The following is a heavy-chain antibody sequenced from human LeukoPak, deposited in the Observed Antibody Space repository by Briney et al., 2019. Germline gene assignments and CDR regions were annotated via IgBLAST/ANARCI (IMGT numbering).Heavy chain of an antibody. CDR1: GYSFTAYW. V-gene: IGHV5-51*01. D-gene: IGHD5-18*01. CDR3: AIHSYGYRH. Sequence: GESLKISCEASGYSFTAYWITWVRQMPGKGLEWMAIIYSGDSDTRYSPSFQGQVTISVDKSISTAYLQWSSLKASDTAIYYCAIHSYGYRHWGQGTLVTVSS. J-gene: IGHJ4*02. CDR2: IYSGDSDT.